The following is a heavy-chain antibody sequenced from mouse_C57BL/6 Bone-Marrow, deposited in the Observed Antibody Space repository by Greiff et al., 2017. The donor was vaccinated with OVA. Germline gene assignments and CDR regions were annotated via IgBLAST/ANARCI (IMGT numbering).Heavy chain of an antibody. D-gene: IGHD2-4*01. J-gene: IGHJ3*01. CDR2: IRSKSNNYAT. Sequence: EVQLQESGGGLVQPKGSLKLSCAASGFSFNTYAMNWVRQAPGKGLEWVARIRSKSNNYATYYADSVKDRFTISRDDSESMLYLQMNNLKTEDTAMYYCVRQNDYDDGFAYWGQGTLVTVSA. V-gene: IGHV10-1*01. CDR1: GFSFNTYA. CDR3: VRQNDYDDGFAY.